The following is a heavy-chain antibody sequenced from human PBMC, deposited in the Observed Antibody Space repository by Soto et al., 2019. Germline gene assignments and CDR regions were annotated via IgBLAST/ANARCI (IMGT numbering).Heavy chain of an antibody. J-gene: IGHJ4*02. CDR2: IWYDGSNK. CDR3: ARDVEMATIFSAFDE. CDR1: GFTFSSYG. Sequence: GGSLRLSCAASGFTFSSYGMHWVRQAPGKGLEWVAVIWYDGSNKYYADSVKGRFTISRDNSKNTLYLQMNSLRAEDTAVYYCARDVEMATIFSAFDERGQGTLVTVSS. V-gene: IGHV3-33*01. D-gene: IGHD5-12*01.